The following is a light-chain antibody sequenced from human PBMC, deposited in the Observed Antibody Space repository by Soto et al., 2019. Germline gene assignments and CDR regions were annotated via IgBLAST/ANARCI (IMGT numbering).Light chain of an antibody. V-gene: IGKV3-20*01. Sequence: EIVLTQSPATLSLSPGERATLSCRASQSVSSYLAWYQQKPGQAPRLLIYGASTRATDVPDRFSGSGSGADSTLSISRLEPEDFAVYYCQQYGSSPPRTFGQGTKVDIK. CDR3: QQYGSSPPRT. J-gene: IGKJ1*01. CDR2: GAS. CDR1: QSVSSY.